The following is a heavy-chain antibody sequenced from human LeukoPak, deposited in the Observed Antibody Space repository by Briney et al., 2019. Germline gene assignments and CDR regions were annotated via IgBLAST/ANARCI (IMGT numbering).Heavy chain of an antibody. J-gene: IGHJ4*02. CDR1: GGSISSSSYY. Sequence: SETLSLTCTVSGGSISSSSYYWGWIRQPPGKGLEWIGSIYYSGSTYYNPSLKSRVTISVDTSKNQFSLKLSSVTAADTAVYYCVSFVQQERLLGNYWGQGTLVTVSS. V-gene: IGHV4-39*01. D-gene: IGHD1-1*01. CDR2: IYYSGST. CDR3: VSFVQQERLLGNY.